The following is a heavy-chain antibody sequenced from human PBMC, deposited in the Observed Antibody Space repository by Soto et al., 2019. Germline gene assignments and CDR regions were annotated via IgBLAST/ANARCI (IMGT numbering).Heavy chain of an antibody. V-gene: IGHV4-34*01. CDR2: INHSGST. Sequence: GKGXEWIGEINHSGSTNYNPSLKSRVTISVDTSKNQFSLKLSSVTAADTAVYYCAWRGVHGDIVVVVAARGHDAFDIWGQGTMVTVSS. J-gene: IGHJ3*02. D-gene: IGHD2-15*01. CDR3: AWRGVHGDIVVVVAARGHDAFDI.